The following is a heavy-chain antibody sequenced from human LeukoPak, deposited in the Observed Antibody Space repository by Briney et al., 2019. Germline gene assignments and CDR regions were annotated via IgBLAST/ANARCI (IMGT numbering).Heavy chain of an antibody. CDR3: ARGGGGASSPYYYYGMDV. Sequence: SETLSLTCTVSGGSISSGDYYWSWIRQPPGKGLEWIGYIYHSGSTYYNPSLKSRVTISVDRSKNQFSLKLSSVTAADTAVYYCARGGGGASSPYYYYGMDVWGQGTTVTVSS. CDR1: GGSISSGDYY. D-gene: IGHD2-15*01. CDR2: IYHSGST. V-gene: IGHV4-30-2*01. J-gene: IGHJ6*02.